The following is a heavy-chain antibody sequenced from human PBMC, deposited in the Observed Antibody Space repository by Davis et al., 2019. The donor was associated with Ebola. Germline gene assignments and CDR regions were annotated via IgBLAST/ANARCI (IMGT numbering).Heavy chain of an antibody. D-gene: IGHD3-22*01. Sequence: SETLSLTCAVSGAFVSSGGYSWIWIRQPPGKGLEWIGYYYYTGSTYYSPSLRSRVTISVDTSKNQFSLKLSSVTAADTAVYYCARDLYYYDSSGYYYGRAGAFDIWGQGKMVTVSS. CDR3: ARDLYYYDSSGYYYGRAGAFDI. CDR2: YYYTGST. CDR1: GAFVSSGGYS. V-gene: IGHV4-61*08. J-gene: IGHJ3*02.